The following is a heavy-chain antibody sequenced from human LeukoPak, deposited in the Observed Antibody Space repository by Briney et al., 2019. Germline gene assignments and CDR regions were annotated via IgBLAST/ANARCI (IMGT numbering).Heavy chain of an antibody. CDR1: GGSFSGYY. Sequence: PSETLSLTCAVYGGSFSGYYWSWIRQPPGKGLEWIGEINHSGSTNYNPSLKSRVTISVDTSKNQFSLKLSSVTAADTAVYYCARGARPPTFDYWGQGTLVTVSS. J-gene: IGHJ4*02. D-gene: IGHD6-6*01. CDR3: ARGARPPTFDY. V-gene: IGHV4-34*01. CDR2: INHSGST.